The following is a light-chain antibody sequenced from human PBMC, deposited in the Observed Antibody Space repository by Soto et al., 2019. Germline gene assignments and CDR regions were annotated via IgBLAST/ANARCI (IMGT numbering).Light chain of an antibody. CDR2: YDS. CDR1: NIGTKS. J-gene: IGLJ3*02. Sequence: SYELTQPPSVSVAPGKTARITCGGTNIGTKSVHWYQQKPGQAPVLVIYYDSDRPSGIPERFSGSNSGSTATLTISRVEAGDEADYYCQVWDSSSDHWVFGGGTKVTVL. V-gene: IGLV3-21*04. CDR3: QVWDSSSDHWV.